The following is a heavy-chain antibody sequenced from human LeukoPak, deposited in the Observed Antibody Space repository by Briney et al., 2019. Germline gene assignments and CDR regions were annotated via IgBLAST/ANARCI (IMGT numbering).Heavy chain of an antibody. D-gene: IGHD1-26*01. CDR2: ISRDGTAT. CDR1: GFTFSTYW. J-gene: IGHJ4*02. CDR3: ARDGVGASHDY. V-gene: IGHV3-74*01. Sequence: GGSLRLSCAASGFTFSTYWMHWVRQTPGKGLVWVSRISRDGTATTYADSVKGRFTISRDNAKNTLYLEMNSLRAEDTAVYFCARDGVGASHDYWGQGTLVTVPS.